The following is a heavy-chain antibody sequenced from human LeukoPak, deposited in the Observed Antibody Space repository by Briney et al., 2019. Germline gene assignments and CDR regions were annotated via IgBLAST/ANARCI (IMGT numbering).Heavy chain of an antibody. D-gene: IGHD4-23*01. CDR3: ARGHDYGGNLRFDY. J-gene: IGHJ4*02. CDR2: IYYSGST. Sequence: SETLSLTCTVSGGSISSGGDYWSWIRQHPGKGLEWIGYIYYSGSTYYNPSLKSRVTISVDTSKNQFSLKLSSVTAADTAVYYCARGHDYGGNLRFDYWGQGTLVTVSS. CDR1: GGSISSGGDY. V-gene: IGHV4-31*03.